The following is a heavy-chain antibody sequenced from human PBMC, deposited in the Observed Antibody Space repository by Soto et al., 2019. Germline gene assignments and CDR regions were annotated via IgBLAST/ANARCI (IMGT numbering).Heavy chain of an antibody. V-gene: IGHV3-48*01. J-gene: IGHJ4*02. D-gene: IGHD6-13*01. CDR1: GFTFSSYS. Sequence: EVQLVESGGGLVQPGGSLRLSCAASGFTFSSYSMNWVRQAPGKGLEWVSYISSSSSTIYYADSVKGRFTISRDNAKNSLYLQTNSLRAEDTAVYYCASARSSWNGALRFDYWGQGTLVTVSS. CDR3: ASARSSWNGALRFDY. CDR2: ISSSSSTI.